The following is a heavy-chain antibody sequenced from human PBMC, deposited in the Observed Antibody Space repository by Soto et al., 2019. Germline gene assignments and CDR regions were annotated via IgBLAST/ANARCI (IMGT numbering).Heavy chain of an antibody. CDR2: IIPIFGTA. CDR1: GGTFSSYA. D-gene: IGHD1-26*01. V-gene: IGHV1-69*01. J-gene: IGHJ6*04. CDR3: AYLAVGGMDV. Sequence: QVQLVQSGAEVKKPGSSVKVSCKASGGTFSSYAISWVRQAPGQGLEWMGGIIPIFGTANYAQKFQGRVTMSAGESTRTAYMELSSLRSEDTAVDYCAYLAVGGMDVWGEGTTVTVSS.